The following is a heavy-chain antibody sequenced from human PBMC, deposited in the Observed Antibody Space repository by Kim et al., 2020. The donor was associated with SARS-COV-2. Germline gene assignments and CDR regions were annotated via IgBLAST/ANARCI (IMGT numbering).Heavy chain of an antibody. J-gene: IGHJ4*02. Sequence: ASVKVSCKASGYTFTSYGISWVRQAPGQGLEWMGWISAYNGNTNYAQKLQGRVTMTTDTSTSTAYMELRSLRSDDTAVYYCARQDGRITIFGVVNPMDYWGQGTLVTVSS. D-gene: IGHD3-3*01. CDR2: ISAYNGNT. CDR1: GYTFTSYG. CDR3: ARQDGRITIFGVVNPMDY. V-gene: IGHV1-18*01.